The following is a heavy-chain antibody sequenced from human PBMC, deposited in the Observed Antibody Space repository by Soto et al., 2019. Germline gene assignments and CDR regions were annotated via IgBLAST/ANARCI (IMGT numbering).Heavy chain of an antibody. CDR1: GVTFSSYA. J-gene: IGHJ5*02. CDR2: IIPIFGTA. D-gene: IGHD5-18*01. CDR3: AQYSYRYLHWLAP. V-gene: IGHV1-69*06. Sequence: SVNVSCTASGVTFSSYAISWVRQAPGHGLEWMGGIIPIFGTANYAQKFQGRVTITADKSTSTAYRELSSLRSDDTAAYYCAQYSYRYLHWLAPWCQGTLVTVSS.